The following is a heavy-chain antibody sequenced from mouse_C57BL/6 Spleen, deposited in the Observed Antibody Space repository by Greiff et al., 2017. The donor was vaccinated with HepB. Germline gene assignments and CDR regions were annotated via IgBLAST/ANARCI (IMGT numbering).Heavy chain of an antibody. CDR1: GYAFSSYW. CDR2: IYPGDGDT. Sequence: VQVVESGAELVKPGASVKISCKASGYAFSSYWMNWVKQRPGKGLEWIGQIYPGDGDTNYNGKFKGKATLTADKSSSTAYMQLSSLTSEDSAVYFCARYGSSGYKAMDYWGQGTSVTVSS. CDR3: ARYGSSGYKAMDY. V-gene: IGHV1-80*01. J-gene: IGHJ4*01. D-gene: IGHD3-2*02.